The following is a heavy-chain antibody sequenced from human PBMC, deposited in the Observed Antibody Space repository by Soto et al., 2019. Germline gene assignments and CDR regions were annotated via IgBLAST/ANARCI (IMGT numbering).Heavy chain of an antibody. CDR2: IKEDGSER. CDR3: ASARHIGP. CDR1: VFTFSNYW. V-gene: IGHV3-7*01. J-gene: IGHJ5*02. D-gene: IGHD2-21*01. Sequence: PGWSLRLSCAASVFTFSNYWMSWVRQAPGKGLEWVANIKEDGSERNYVDSVKGRFTISRDNAENSLYLQMNSLRAEDTAVYYCASARHIGPWGQGTLVTVSS.